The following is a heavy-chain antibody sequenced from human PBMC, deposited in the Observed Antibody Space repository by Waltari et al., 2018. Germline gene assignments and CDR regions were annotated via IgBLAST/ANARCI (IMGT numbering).Heavy chain of an antibody. Sequence: EVQLVESGGGSVQPGGSVRLSCGGSGVTSTGSWMHWVRHAPVKGLLWVSFINDDGSSTKYADFVKGRFTISRDNAKNTLYLQMNTLRPEDSAVYYCARDGSGNFYNYWGQGILITVSS. CDR1: GVTSTGSW. CDR3: ARDGSGNFYNY. V-gene: IGHV3-74*01. J-gene: IGHJ4*02. D-gene: IGHD2-15*01. CDR2: INDDGSST.